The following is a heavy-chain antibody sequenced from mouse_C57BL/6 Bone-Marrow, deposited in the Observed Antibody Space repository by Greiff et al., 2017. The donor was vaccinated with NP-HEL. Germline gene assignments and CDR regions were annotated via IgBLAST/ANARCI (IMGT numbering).Heavy chain of an antibody. J-gene: IGHJ4*01. CDR3: ARHEDDSMDY. CDR1: GFTFSDYY. Sequence: EVKLVESGGGLVQPGGSLKLSCAASGFTFSDYYMYWVRQTPEKRLEWVAYLSNGGGSTYYPDTVKGRFTISRDNAKNTLYLQMSRLKSEDTAMYYCARHEDDSMDYWGQGTSVTVSS. CDR2: LSNGGGST. V-gene: IGHV5-12*01. D-gene: IGHD2-4*01.